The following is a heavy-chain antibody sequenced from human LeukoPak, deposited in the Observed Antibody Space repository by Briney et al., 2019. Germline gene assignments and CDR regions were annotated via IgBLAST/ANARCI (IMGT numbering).Heavy chain of an antibody. CDR3: ARVQMVRGVALIDY. J-gene: IGHJ4*02. Sequence: SETLSLTCAVYGGSFSGYYWSWIRQPPGKGLEWIGEINHSGSTNYNPSLKSRVTISVDTSKNQFSLKLSSVTAADTAVYYCARVQMVRGVALIDYWGQGTLVTVSS. CDR1: GGSFSGYY. D-gene: IGHD3-10*01. V-gene: IGHV4-34*01. CDR2: INHSGST.